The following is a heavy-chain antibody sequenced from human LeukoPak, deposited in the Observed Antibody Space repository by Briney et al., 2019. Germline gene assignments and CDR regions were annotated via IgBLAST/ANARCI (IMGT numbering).Heavy chain of an antibody. D-gene: IGHD5-12*01. V-gene: IGHV3-74*01. CDR3: ARDRGYSIDS. CDR1: GFTLSNYW. Sequence: GGSLRLSCAASGFTLSNYWMTWVRQAPGKGLVWVSLLNSDGSSTTYADSVKGRFTISRDNAKNTVYLQMNSLRAEDTAVYYCARDRGYSIDSWGQGTLVIVSS. J-gene: IGHJ4*02. CDR2: LNSDGSST.